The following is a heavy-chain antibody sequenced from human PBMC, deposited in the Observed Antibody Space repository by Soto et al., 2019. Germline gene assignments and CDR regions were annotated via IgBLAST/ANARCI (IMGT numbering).Heavy chain of an antibody. V-gene: IGHV3-48*01. D-gene: IGHD3-10*01. CDR3: ARDAVVRGVGPPRAEYFQH. J-gene: IGHJ1*01. CDR1: GFTFSSYS. CDR2: ISSSSSTI. Sequence: EVQPVESGGGLVQPGGSLRLSCAASGFTFSSYSMNWVRQAPGKGLEWVSYISSSSSTIYYADSVKGRFTISRDNAKNSLYLQMNSLRAEDTAVYYCARDAVVRGVGPPRAEYFQHWGQGTLVTVSS.